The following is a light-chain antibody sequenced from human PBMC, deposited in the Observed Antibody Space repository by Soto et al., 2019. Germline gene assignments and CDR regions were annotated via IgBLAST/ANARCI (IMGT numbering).Light chain of an antibody. CDR2: DVS. V-gene: IGLV2-11*01. CDR3: CSYAGSSSYV. Sequence: QSALTQPRSVSGSPGQSVTISCTGTSSDVGGYNYVSWYQQHPDKAPKVMIYDVSKRPSGVPDRLSGSKSGNTASLTISGLQAEDEADYYCCSYAGSSSYVFGAGTKLTVL. CDR1: SSDVGGYNY. J-gene: IGLJ1*01.